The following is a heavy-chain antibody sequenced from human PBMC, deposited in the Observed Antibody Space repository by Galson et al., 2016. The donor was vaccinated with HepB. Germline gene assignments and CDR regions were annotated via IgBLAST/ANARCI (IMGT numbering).Heavy chain of an antibody. D-gene: IGHD3-3*01. V-gene: IGHV1-18*01. CDR3: ARVRRAAGLTGYYYYGMDV. Sequence: SVKVSCKASGYTFTSFGISWVRQAPGQGLECMGWISVYNNNTDYAQKFQGRVTMTTDTSTSTAYMELRSLRFDDTAVYYCARVRRAAGLTGYYYYGMDVWGQGTTVTVSS. J-gene: IGHJ6*02. CDR2: ISVYNNNT. CDR1: GYTFTSFG.